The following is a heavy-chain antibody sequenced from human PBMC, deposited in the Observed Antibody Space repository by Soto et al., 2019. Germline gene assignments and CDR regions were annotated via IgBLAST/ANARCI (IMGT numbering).Heavy chain of an antibody. D-gene: IGHD6-13*01. CDR1: GFTFSSYG. CDR3: ARDNSSSWYGQTNWFDP. Sequence: QVQLVESGGGVVQPGRSLRLSCAASGFTFSSYGMHWVRQAPGKGLEWVAVIWYDGSNKYYADSVKGRFTISRDNSKNTLNLPMNSLRAEDTAVYYCARDNSSSWYGQTNWFDPWGQGTLVTVSS. J-gene: IGHJ5*02. CDR2: IWYDGSNK. V-gene: IGHV3-33*01.